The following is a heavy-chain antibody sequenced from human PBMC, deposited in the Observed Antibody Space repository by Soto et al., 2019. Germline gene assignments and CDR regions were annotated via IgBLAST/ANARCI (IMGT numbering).Heavy chain of an antibody. V-gene: IGHV1-69*01. CDR3: AYSMVLGVRRTNWFDP. D-gene: IGHD3-10*01. CDR2: IIPIFGTA. J-gene: IGHJ5*02. CDR1: GGTFSSYA. Sequence: QVQLVQSGAEVKKPGSSVKVSCKASGGTFSSYAISWVRQAPGQGLEWMGGIIPIFGTANYAQKFQGRVTITADESTSTAYMELSSLRSEDTAVYYCAYSMVLGVRRTNWFDPWGQGTLVTVSS.